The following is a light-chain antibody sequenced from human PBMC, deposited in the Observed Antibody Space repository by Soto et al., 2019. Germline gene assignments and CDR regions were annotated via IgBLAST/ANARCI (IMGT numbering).Light chain of an antibody. CDR3: QQYNNWPYT. V-gene: IGKV3-15*01. Sequence: EIVMTQSPATLSVSPGERVTLSCRASQSVSRNFAWYRQKPGQAPTLLIYGASTRATGIPDRFRGSGSGTESTLTISSLQSEDFAVYYCQQYNNWPYTFRQGTKLEIK. CDR1: QSVSRN. CDR2: GAS. J-gene: IGKJ2*01.